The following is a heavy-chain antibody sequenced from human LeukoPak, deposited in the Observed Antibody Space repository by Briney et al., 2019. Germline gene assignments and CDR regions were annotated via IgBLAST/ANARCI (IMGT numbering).Heavy chain of an antibody. CDR3: AKVRGYCSGGSCYSGFGYMDV. D-gene: IGHD2-15*01. J-gene: IGHJ6*03. V-gene: IGHV3-43D*04. Sequence: GGSLRLSCAASGFTFDDYAMHRVRQAPGKGLEWVSLISWDGGSTYYADSVKGRFTISRDNSKNSLYLQMNSLRAEDTALYYCAKVRGYCSGGSCYSGFGYMDVWGKGTTVTVSS. CDR2: ISWDGGST. CDR1: GFTFDDYA.